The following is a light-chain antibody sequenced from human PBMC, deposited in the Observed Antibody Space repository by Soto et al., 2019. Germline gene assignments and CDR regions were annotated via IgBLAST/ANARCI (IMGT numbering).Light chain of an antibody. CDR1: QSINSRY. J-gene: IGKJ3*01. Sequence: EIVLTQSPGTLSLSPGERATLSCRASQSINSRYLAWYQQKPGQAPRLLIYGASSRATGIPDRFSGSGSGTDFTLTISRMEPEDFAVYYCQQFGSSPGVTFVTGTKVDIK. V-gene: IGKV3-20*01. CDR3: QQFGSSPGVT. CDR2: GAS.